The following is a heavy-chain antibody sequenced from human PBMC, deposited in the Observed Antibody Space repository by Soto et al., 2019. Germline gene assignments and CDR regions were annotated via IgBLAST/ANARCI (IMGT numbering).Heavy chain of an antibody. Sequence: SLKISCQGCGYSFSRYWIGCVHQMPGKGLEWMGIIYPGDSDTKYSPSFQGQVTISADTSISTAYLQWSSLKASDTAMYYCARSPSYYDRSGYLGPADIWGQGTMVTVSS. V-gene: IGHV5-51*07. CDR1: GYSFSRYW. D-gene: IGHD3-22*01. CDR2: IYPGDSDT. CDR3: ARSPSYYDRSGYLGPADI. J-gene: IGHJ3*02.